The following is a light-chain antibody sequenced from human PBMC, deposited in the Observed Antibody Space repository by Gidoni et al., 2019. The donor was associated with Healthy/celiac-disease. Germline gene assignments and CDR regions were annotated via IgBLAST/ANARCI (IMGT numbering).Light chain of an antibody. CDR2: GAS. Sequence: EIVLTPSPGPLSLSPGERATLSCRASQSVSSSYLAWYQQKPGQAPRLLIYGASSRATGIPDRFSGSGSGTDFTLTISRLEPEDFAVYYCQQYGSSRTFGQGTKLEIK. CDR3: QQYGSSRT. CDR1: QSVSSSY. V-gene: IGKV3-20*01. J-gene: IGKJ2*01.